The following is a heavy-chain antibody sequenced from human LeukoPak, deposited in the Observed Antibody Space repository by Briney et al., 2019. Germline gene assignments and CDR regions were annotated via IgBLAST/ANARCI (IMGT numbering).Heavy chain of an antibody. D-gene: IGHD3-10*01. CDR3: AKGAYGSSASFESYFDY. CDR1: GFTFSTYA. V-gene: IGHV3-23*01. J-gene: IGHJ4*02. Sequence: PGGSLRLSCAASGFTFSTYAMSWVRQAPGKGLEWVSTISGSGGSTYYADSVKGRVTISRDNSKNTLDLQLNSLRAEDTAVYYCAKGAYGSSASFESYFDYWGQGTLVTVSS. CDR2: ISGSGGST.